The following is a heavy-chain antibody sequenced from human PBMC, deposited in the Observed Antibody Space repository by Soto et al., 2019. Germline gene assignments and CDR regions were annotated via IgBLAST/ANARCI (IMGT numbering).Heavy chain of an antibody. V-gene: IGHV3-21*01. Sequence: EVQLVESGGSLVKPGGSLRLSCAASGFTFNSYSMNWVRQAPGKGLEWVSSMSRSSRYIYYADSVKGRFTISRDNARNSVYLQMNSLRAEDTAVYYCARDGGVAATLANYFDYWSQGTLVTVSS. CDR1: GFTFNSYS. CDR3: ARDGGVAATLANYFDY. J-gene: IGHJ4*02. D-gene: IGHD2-15*01. CDR2: MSRSSRYI.